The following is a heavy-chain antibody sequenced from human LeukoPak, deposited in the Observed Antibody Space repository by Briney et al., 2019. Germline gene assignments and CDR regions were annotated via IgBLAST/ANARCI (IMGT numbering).Heavy chain of an antibody. CDR2: ISSSGTTT. J-gene: IGHJ4*02. CDR1: GFTFSSYN. V-gene: IGHV3-48*03. Sequence: PGGSLRLSCAASGFTFSSYNMKWVRQAPGKGLEWVSYISSSGTTTTYADSVKGRFTISRDNAKNSLYLQMNSLRAEDTAVYYCAREHPHFDYWGQGTLVTVSS. CDR3: AREHPHFDY.